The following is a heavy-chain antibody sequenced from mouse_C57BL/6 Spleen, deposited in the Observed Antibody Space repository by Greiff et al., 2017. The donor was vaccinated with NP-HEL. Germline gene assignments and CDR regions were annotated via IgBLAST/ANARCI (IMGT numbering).Heavy chain of an antibody. J-gene: IGHJ2*01. Sequence: VKLMESGPELVKPGASVKISCKASGYTFTDYYINWVKQRPGQGLEWIGWIFPGSGSTYYNEKFKGKATLTVDKSSITAYMLLSSLTSEDSAVYFCARSDGIYKYYFDYWGQGTTLTVSS. CDR1: GYTFTDYY. CDR3: ARSDGIYKYYFDY. CDR2: IFPGSGST. D-gene: IGHD2-1*01. V-gene: IGHV1-75*01.